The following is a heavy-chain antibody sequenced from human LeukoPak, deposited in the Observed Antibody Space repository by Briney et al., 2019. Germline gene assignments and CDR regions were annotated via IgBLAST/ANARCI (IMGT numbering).Heavy chain of an antibody. V-gene: IGHV4-30-2*01. CDR2: IYHSGST. Sequence: SETLSLTCAVSGASISSGGYSWSWIRQPPGKGLEWIGYIYHSGSTYYNPSLKSRVTISVDRSKNQFSLKLSSVTAADTAVYYCARARGYSYIVDYWGQGTLVTVSS. CDR3: ARARGYSYIVDY. CDR1: GASISSGGYS. D-gene: IGHD5-18*01. J-gene: IGHJ4*02.